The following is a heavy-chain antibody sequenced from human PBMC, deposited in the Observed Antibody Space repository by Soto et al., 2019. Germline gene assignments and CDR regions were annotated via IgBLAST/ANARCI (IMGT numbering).Heavy chain of an antibody. Sequence: PGESLKISCEGSGFSFSKYKIGWVRQMPGKGLEWMGIINPGDSDTRYSPSFQGQVTISADKSVSTAYLQWSTLKASDTATYYCASISDFWSGYYTFVYWGQGTLVTVSS. J-gene: IGHJ4*02. D-gene: IGHD3-3*01. CDR3: ASISDFWSGYYTFVY. V-gene: IGHV5-51*01. CDR1: GFSFSKYK. CDR2: INPGDSDT.